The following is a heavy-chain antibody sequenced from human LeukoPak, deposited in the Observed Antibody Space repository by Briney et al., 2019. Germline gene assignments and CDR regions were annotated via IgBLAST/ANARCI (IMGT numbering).Heavy chain of an antibody. Sequence: GGSLRLSCAASGFTFSSYAMSWVRQAPGKGLEWVSAISGSGGSTYYADSVKGRFTISRDNSKNTLYLQMNSLRAEDTAVYYYAKVVDTYYDFWSGYFPESFYYYYGMDVWGQGTTVTVSS. V-gene: IGHV3-23*01. J-gene: IGHJ6*02. CDR2: ISGSGGST. CDR1: GFTFSSYA. D-gene: IGHD3-3*01. CDR3: AKVVDTYYDFWSGYFPESFYYYYGMDV.